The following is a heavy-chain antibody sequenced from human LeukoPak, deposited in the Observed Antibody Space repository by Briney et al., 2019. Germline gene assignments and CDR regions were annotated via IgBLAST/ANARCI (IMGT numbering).Heavy chain of an antibody. CDR3: AREPNSARDFDY. Sequence: AGGSLRLSCTASGFPFNNYWMHWVRQAPGKGLVWVSRVNPDGSRTINADSVTGRFTISRDNAKNTLYLQMNSLRAEDSAVYYCAREPNSARDFDYWGQGTLVTVSS. CDR1: GFPFNNYW. J-gene: IGHJ4*02. D-gene: IGHD4/OR15-4a*01. V-gene: IGHV3-74*01. CDR2: VNPDGSRT.